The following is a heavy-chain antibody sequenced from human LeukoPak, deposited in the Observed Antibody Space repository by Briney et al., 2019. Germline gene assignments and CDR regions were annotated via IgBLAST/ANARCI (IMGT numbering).Heavy chain of an antibody. CDR2: INPSGGRT. Sequence: GASVKVSCKASEYTFTSYYIHWVRQAPGQGLEWMGIINPSGGRTSYVQKFQARVTMTRDTSPTTVYMELSSLRSEDTAVYYCARDASITMIPNLGFDFWGQGTLVTVSS. V-gene: IGHV1-46*01. J-gene: IGHJ4*02. D-gene: IGHD3-22*01. CDR3: ARDASITMIPNLGFDF. CDR1: EYTFTSYY.